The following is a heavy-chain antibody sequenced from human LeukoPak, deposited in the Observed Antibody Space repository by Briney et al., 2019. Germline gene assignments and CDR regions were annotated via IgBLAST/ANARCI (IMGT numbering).Heavy chain of an antibody. V-gene: IGHV5-10-1*01. D-gene: IGHD4-17*01. CDR1: GYSFTNYW. CDR3: ATGASKVTTDFANY. CDR2: IDPSDSYT. Sequence: GESLKISCKGSGYSFTNYWISWVRQMPGKGLEWMGRIDPSDSYTKYSPSFEGHVTISVDKSISTAFLQWNSLKASDSAMYYCATGASKVTTDFANYWGQGTQVAVSS. J-gene: IGHJ4*02.